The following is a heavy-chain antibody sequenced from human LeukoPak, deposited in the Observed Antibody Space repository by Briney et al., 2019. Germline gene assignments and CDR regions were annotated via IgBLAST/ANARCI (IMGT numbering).Heavy chain of an antibody. Sequence: PGGSLRLSCAASGFTFTDYYMHWVRQAPGQGLEWMGWISPNSGGTNYAQKFQGRVTMTRDTSISTAYMELSRLRSDDTAVYYCARDYVGDNWFDPWGQGTLVTVSS. CDR2: ISPNSGGT. CDR1: GFTFTDYY. CDR3: ARDYVGDNWFDP. J-gene: IGHJ5*02. D-gene: IGHD3-16*01. V-gene: IGHV1-2*02.